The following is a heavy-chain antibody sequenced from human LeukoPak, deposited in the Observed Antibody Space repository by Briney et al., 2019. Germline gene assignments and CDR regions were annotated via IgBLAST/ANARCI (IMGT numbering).Heavy chain of an antibody. CDR3: ARGPSIAEYFQH. CDR2: IIPIFGTA. CDR1: GGTFSSYA. J-gene: IGHJ1*01. Sequence: SVKVSCKASGGTFSSYAISWVRQAPGQGLEWMGGIIPIFGTANYAQKFQGRVTITADESTSTAYMELSSLRSGDTAVYYCARGPSIAEYFQHWGQGTLVTVSS. D-gene: IGHD2-21*01. V-gene: IGHV1-69*13.